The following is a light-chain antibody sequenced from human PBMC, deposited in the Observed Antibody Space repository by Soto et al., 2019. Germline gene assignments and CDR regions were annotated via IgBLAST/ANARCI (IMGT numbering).Light chain of an antibody. J-gene: IGKJ2*01. Sequence: ESMLTQSPGTLSLSPGERATLSCRASQSVDSRFLTWYQQKPGQTPRLLIYGTSIRATGIPDRFSGSGSGTEFTLIISRVEPEDSAVYYCLQFGTSPPAFTFGQGTKLEI. CDR2: GTS. V-gene: IGKV3-20*01. CDR1: QSVDSRF. CDR3: LQFGTSPPAFT.